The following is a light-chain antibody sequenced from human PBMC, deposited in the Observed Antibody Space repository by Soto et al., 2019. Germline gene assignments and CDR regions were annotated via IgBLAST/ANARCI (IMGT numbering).Light chain of an antibody. CDR2: VAS. J-gene: IGKJ1*01. Sequence: EIVMTQSPAPLSVSPGGRATLSCRASQSISDTLAWYQQKPGQAPRLRIYVASRRATGFPASFSGSGSGPDFTLTISSLPSEEFAVYYCQQYDNWPWTFGQGTKVEI. CDR1: QSISDT. CDR3: QQYDNWPWT. V-gene: IGKV3-15*01.